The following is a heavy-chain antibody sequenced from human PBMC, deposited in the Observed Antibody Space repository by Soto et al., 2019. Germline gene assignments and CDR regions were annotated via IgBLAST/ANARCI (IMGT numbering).Heavy chain of an antibody. D-gene: IGHD3-16*01. CDR3: ARDGGRPSGGSDY. Sequence: QVQLVQSGAEVKKPGSSVKVSCKASGGTFSSYSINWVRQAPGQGLEWMGEIIPIFGTANYAQKFQCRVTITADESTSTAYMEVSSLRPEDTAVHYCARDGGRPSGGSDYWGQGPLVTVSS. CDR2: IIPIFGTA. J-gene: IGHJ4*02. CDR1: GGTFSSYS. V-gene: IGHV1-69*01.